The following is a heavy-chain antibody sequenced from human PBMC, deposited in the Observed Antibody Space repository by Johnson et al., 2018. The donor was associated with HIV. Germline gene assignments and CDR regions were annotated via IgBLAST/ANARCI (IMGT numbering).Heavy chain of an antibody. V-gene: IGHV3-20*04. CDR1: GFTFSNSW. J-gene: IGHJ3*02. Sequence: VQLVESGGGLVQPGGSLRLSCAASGFTFSNSWMHWVRQAPGKGLEWVSGINWNGGSTGYADSVKGRFTISRDNAKNSLYLQMNSLRAEDTALYYCTRARYSSSWYNGDAFDIWGQGTMVTVSS. D-gene: IGHD6-13*01. CDR3: TRARYSSSWYNGDAFDI. CDR2: INWNGGST.